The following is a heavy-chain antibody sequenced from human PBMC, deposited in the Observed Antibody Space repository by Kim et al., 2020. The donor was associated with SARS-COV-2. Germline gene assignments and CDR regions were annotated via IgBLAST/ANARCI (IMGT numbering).Heavy chain of an antibody. Sequence: YSPSFQGQVTISADKSISTAYLQWSSLKASDTAMYYCALDIVATIGFDYWGQGTLVTVSS. CDR3: ALDIVATIGFDY. D-gene: IGHD5-12*01. J-gene: IGHJ4*02. V-gene: IGHV5-51*01.